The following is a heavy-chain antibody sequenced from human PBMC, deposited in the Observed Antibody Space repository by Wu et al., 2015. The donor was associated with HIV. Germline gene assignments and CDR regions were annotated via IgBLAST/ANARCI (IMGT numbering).Heavy chain of an antibody. CDR3: ATDGDYISGSVY. Sequence: QVQLAQSGAEVKKPGASVTVSCKASGYIFTDYNLHWVRQAPGQGLEWMGGIIPSFVTAHYAQNFQGRVTITTDEATSTAYMELRSLRSEDAAVYYCATDGDYISGSVYWGQGTLVTVSS. CDR1: GYIFTDYN. J-gene: IGHJ4*02. CDR2: IIPSFVTA. D-gene: IGHD6-19*01. V-gene: IGHV1-69*01.